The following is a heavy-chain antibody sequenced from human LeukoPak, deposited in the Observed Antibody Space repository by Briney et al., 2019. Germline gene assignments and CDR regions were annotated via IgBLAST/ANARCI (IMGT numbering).Heavy chain of an antibody. D-gene: IGHD2-2*01. CDR3: ARDLRYCSSTSCYDPLDY. V-gene: IGHV1-18*01. J-gene: IGHJ4*02. CDR1: GYTFTSYG. CDR2: ISAYNGNT. Sequence: ASVKVSCKASGYTFTSYGISWVRQAPGQGLEWMGWISAYNGNTNYAQKLQGRVTMTTDTSTSTAYMELRSLRSDDTAVYYCARDLRYCSSTSCYDPLDYWGQGTLVTVSS.